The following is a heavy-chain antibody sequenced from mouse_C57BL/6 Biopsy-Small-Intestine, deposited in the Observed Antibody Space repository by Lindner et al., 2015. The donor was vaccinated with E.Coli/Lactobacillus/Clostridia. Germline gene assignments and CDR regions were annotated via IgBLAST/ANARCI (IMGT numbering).Heavy chain of an antibody. J-gene: IGHJ3*01. D-gene: IGHD2-2*01. CDR2: IRSKSNNYAT. V-gene: IGHV10-1*01. Sequence: QLQESVEDVQPKGSLKLSCAASGFSFNTYAMNWVRQAPGKGLEWVARIRSKSNNYATYYADSVKDRFTISRDDSESMLYLQMNNLKTEDTAMYYCVRPSSYGYDDWFAYWGQGTLVTVSA. CDR1: GFSFNTYA. CDR3: VRPSSYGYDDWFAY.